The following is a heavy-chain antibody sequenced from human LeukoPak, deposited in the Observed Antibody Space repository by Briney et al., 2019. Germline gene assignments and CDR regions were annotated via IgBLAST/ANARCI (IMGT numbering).Heavy chain of an antibody. CDR1: GFTFDDYA. J-gene: IGHJ4*02. CDR2: IGWNSGSI. CDR3: AKGRFLEWLLFDY. V-gene: IGHV3-9*01. D-gene: IGHD3-3*01. Sequence: GGSLRLSCAASGFTFDDYAMHWVRQAPGKGLEGVSGIGWNSGSIGYADSVKGRFTISRDNAKNSLYLQMNSLRAEDTALYYCAKGRFLEWLLFDYWGQGTLVTVSS.